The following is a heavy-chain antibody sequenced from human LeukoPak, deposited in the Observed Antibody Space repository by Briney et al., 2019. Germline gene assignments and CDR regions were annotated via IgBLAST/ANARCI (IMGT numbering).Heavy chain of an antibody. V-gene: IGHV1-8*01. Sequence: GLSVKVSCKASGYTFTTYDINWVRQATGQGLEWMGWMNPNSGNTGYAQKSQGRVNMTRNNSISTAYMELSSLRSEDTAVYYCARGPNKSDGGNSGSAWFDPWGQGTLVTVSS. CDR1: GYTFTTYD. CDR3: ARGPNKSDGGNSGSAWFDP. D-gene: IGHD4-23*01. J-gene: IGHJ5*02. CDR2: MNPNSGNT.